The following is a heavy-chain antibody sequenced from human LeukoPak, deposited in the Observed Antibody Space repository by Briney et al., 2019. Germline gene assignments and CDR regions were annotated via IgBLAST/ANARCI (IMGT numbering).Heavy chain of an antibody. CDR3: ATSDIWGSYMDV. CDR1: GFTFSSYA. D-gene: IGHD3-16*01. CDR2: ISYDGSNK. V-gene: IGHV3-30*04. J-gene: IGHJ6*04. Sequence: PGGSLRLSCAASGFTFSSYAMHWVRQAPGKGLEWVAVISYDGSNKYYADSVKGRFTISRDNSKNTLYLQMNSLRAEDTAVYYCATSDIWGSYMDVWGKGTTVTVSS.